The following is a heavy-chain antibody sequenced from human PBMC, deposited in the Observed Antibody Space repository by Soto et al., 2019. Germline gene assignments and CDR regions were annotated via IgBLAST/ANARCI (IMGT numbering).Heavy chain of an antibody. J-gene: IGHJ4*02. CDR3: AREKVGTTYFDN. V-gene: IGHV4-38-2*02. CDR2: IYPSVSS. Sequence: ETLSLTCNVSGFAISRGYYWSWVRQPPGKGLEWIGSIYPSVSSYHNPSLESRLTLSIDTSKNQFTLKLASVTAADTALYYCAREKVGTTYFDNWGQGTQVTVSS. CDR1: GFAISRGYY. D-gene: IGHD1-1*01.